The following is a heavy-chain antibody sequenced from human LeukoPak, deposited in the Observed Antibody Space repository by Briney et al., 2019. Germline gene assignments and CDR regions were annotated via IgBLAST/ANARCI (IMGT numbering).Heavy chain of an antibody. CDR2: IYYSGST. V-gene: IGHV4-30-4*01. CDR1: GGSISSGDYY. D-gene: IGHD1-26*01. J-gene: IGHJ4*02. Sequence: SQTLSLTCTVPGGSISSGDYYWSWLRQPPGKGLEWIGYIYYSGSTYFNPSLKSRATISVETSKNQFSLKLSSVTAADTAVYYCARVPVYSGTYFDYWGQGTLVTVSS. CDR3: ARVPVYSGTYFDY.